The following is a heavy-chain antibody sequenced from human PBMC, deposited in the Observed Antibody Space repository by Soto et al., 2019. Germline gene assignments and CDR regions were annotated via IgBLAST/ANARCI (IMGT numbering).Heavy chain of an antibody. D-gene: IGHD3-16*01. CDR3: EHYEKAYASFDI. V-gene: IGHV2-5*02. J-gene: IGHJ3*02. CDR2: IYWDDDK. CDR1: GFSLSTTVVG. Sequence: QITLKESGPTLVKPTQTLTLTCTFSGFSLSTTVVGVGWIRQPPGKALEWLALIYWDDDKRYSPSLKSRLTVTKDTAKNQVVLTMATMDPVDTATNYCEHYEKAYASFDIWGQGAMVTVST.